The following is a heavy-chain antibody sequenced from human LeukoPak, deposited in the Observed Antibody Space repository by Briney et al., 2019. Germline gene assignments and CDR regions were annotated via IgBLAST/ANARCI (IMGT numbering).Heavy chain of an antibody. CDR2: IWYDGSNK. D-gene: IGHD4-23*01. V-gene: IGHV3-33*01. CDR3: AREPYGGKGEYYFDY. J-gene: IGHJ4*02. CDR1: GFTFSSYG. Sequence: PGGSPRLSCAASGFTFSSYGMHWVRQAPGKGLEWVAVIWYDGSNKYYADSVKGRFTISRDNSKNKLYLQMNSLRAEDTAVYYCAREPYGGKGEYYFDYWGQGTLVTVSS.